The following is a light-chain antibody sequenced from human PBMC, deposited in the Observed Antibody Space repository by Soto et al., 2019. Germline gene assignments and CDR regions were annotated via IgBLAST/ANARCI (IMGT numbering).Light chain of an antibody. CDR3: QQYNNWPPT. J-gene: IGKJ1*01. V-gene: IGKV3D-15*01. CDR2: GAS. CDR1: QSVSSI. Sequence: EIVMTQSPATLSVSPGERATLSCRASQSVSSILAWYQQKPGQAPRLLIYGASTRATGIPTRFSGSGSGTKFTLTISRLQSEDFAGYYCQQYNNWPPTFGQGTKVEI.